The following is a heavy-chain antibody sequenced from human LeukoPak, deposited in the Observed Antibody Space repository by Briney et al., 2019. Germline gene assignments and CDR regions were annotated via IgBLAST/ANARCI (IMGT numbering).Heavy chain of an antibody. Sequence: GGSLRLSCAASGFTFSSYAMSWVRQAPGKGLEWASAISGGGGSTYYADSVKGRFTISRDNSKNTLYLQMNSLRAEDTAVYYCAKDLLTISGYDSLYYYYYGMDVWGQGTTVTVSS. D-gene: IGHD5-12*01. CDR1: GFTFSSYA. V-gene: IGHV3-23*01. J-gene: IGHJ6*02. CDR2: ISGGGGST. CDR3: AKDLLTISGYDSLYYYYYGMDV.